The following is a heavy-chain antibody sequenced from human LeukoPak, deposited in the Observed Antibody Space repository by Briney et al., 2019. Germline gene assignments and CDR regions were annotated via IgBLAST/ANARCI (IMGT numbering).Heavy chain of an antibody. CDR3: ARVAYHDYGGNHFDS. CDR1: GGSISSYY. CDR2: IYYSGST. V-gene: IGHV4-59*01. Sequence: PSETLSLTCTVPGGSISSYYWSWIRQPPGKGLERIGYIYYSGSTNYNSSLKSRVTISVDTSKNQFSLKLSSMTAADTAVYYCARVAYHDYGGNHFDSWGQGTLVTVSS. J-gene: IGHJ4*02. D-gene: IGHD4-23*01.